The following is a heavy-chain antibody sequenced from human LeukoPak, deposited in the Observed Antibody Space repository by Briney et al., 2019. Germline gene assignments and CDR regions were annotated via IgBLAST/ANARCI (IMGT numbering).Heavy chain of an antibody. J-gene: IGHJ5*02. CDR3: AREGVGATLDP. Sequence: GGSLRLSCAASGFTFSSYSMTWVRQAPGKGLEWVSSISSSSSYIYYADSVKGRFTISRDNAKNSLYLQMNSLRAEDTAVYYCAREGVGATLDPWGQGTLVTVSS. V-gene: IGHV3-21*01. D-gene: IGHD1-26*01. CDR2: ISSSSSYI. CDR1: GFTFSSYS.